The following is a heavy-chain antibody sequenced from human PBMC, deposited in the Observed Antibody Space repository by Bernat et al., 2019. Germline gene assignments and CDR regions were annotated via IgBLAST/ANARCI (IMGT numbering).Heavy chain of an antibody. CDR1: GFTFDDYA. CDR3: AQDMAAANDFDS. D-gene: IGHD2-15*01. Sequence: EVQLVESGGGVVQLGGSLRLSCAASGFTFDDYAMHWVRQAPGKGLECVSLISGDGGRTYYAESAKGRFTTTRDNSKRPMYVTMNSTGAEYTALHCFAQDMAAANDFDSWGQGTLVTVSS. CDR2: ISGDGGRT. V-gene: IGHV3-43*02. J-gene: IGHJ5*01.